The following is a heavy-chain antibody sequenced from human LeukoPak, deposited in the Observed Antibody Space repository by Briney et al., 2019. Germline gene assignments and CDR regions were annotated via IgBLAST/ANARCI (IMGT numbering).Heavy chain of an antibody. V-gene: IGHV1-69*05. CDR1: GGTFSSYA. Sequence: SVKVSCKASGGTFSSYAISWVRQAPGQGLEWMGGIIPIFGTANYAQKFQGRVTITTDESTSTAYMELSSLRSEDTAVYYCARALAYGRDAFDIWGQGTMVTVSS. CDR3: ARALAYGRDAFDI. J-gene: IGHJ3*02. D-gene: IGHD2-21*01. CDR2: IIPIFGTA.